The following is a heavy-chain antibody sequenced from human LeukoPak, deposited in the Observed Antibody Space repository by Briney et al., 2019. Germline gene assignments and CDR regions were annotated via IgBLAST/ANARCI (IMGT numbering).Heavy chain of an antibody. V-gene: IGHV3-74*01. CDR3: ARSYSGSQAFDY. J-gene: IGHJ4*02. CDR1: GFSFSSYW. CDR2: INSDGSST. Sequence: GGSLRLSCAASGFSFSSYWMHWVRQVPGKGPVWVSRINSDGSSTTYADSVKGRFTISRDNAKNTLYLQMNSLRAEDTAVYYCARSYSGSQAFDYWGQGTLVTVSS. D-gene: IGHD1-26*01.